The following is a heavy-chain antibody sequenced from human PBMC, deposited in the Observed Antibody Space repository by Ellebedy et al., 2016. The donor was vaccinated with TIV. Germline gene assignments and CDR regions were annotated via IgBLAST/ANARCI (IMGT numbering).Heavy chain of an antibody. CDR3: ATIIDY. CDR2: ISYDGTND. Sequence: GESLKISXAASGFIFSRFGMHWVRQAPGKGLEWVAAISYDGTNDYYADSVKGRFTISRDNSKNTLYLQMNSLRAEDTAVYYCATIIDYWGQGTLVTVSS. CDR1: GFIFSRFG. V-gene: IGHV3-30*03. J-gene: IGHJ4*02.